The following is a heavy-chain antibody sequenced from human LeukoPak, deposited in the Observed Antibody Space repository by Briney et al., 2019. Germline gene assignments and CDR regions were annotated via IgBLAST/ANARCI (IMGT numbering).Heavy chain of an antibody. J-gene: IGHJ6*02. CDR2: ISYDGSNK. CDR1: GSTFSSYG. CDR3: AKEPRYCSSTSCYYYYYYGMDV. V-gene: IGHV3-30*18. Sequence: PGGSLRLSCAASGSTFSSYGMHWVRQAPGKGLEWVAVISYDGSNKYYADSVKGRFTISRDNSKNTLYLQMNSLRAEDTAVYYCAKEPRYCSSTSCYYYYYYGMDVWGQGTTVTVSS. D-gene: IGHD2-2*01.